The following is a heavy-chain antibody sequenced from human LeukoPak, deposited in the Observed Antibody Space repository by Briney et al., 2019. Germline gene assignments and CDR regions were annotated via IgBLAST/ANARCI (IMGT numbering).Heavy chain of an antibody. V-gene: IGHV5-51*01. CDR2: MYPDDSDT. CDR3: ARQDWCSGNSCYSHY. J-gene: IGHJ4*02. D-gene: IGHD2-15*01. CDR1: GSTFPNYW. Sequence: GESLKISCKGSGSTFPNYWIGWVRQMPGKGLEWMGIMYPDDSDTRYSPSFQGQVTISADKSSSTAYLQWSSLKSSDTAMYYCARQDWCSGNSCYSHYWGQGTLVTVSS.